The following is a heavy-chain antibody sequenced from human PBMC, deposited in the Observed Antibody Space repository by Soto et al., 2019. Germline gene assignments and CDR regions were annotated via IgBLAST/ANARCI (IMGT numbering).Heavy chain of an antibody. CDR1: GFTFSSHG. J-gene: IGHJ4*02. CDR3: AKEFRHDNWFFEH. Sequence: PGGSLRLSCAVSGFTFSSHGMQWVRQAPGKGLEWVAVIALDGSVSYYTDSVKGRFTVSRDNSKSILYLQMNSLRAEDTAVYYCAKEFRHDNWFFEHWGQGTQVTVPQ. V-gene: IGHV3-30*18. CDR2: IALDGSVS. D-gene: IGHD3-22*01.